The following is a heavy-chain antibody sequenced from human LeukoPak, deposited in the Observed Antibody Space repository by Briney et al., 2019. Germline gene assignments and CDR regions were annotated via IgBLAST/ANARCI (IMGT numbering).Heavy chain of an antibody. CDR2: IWYDGSNK. CDR1: GFTFSSYG. V-gene: IGHV3-33*01. CDR3: ARDGAHYDFWSGYYDY. J-gene: IGHJ4*02. D-gene: IGHD3-3*01. Sequence: GGSLRLSCAASGFTFSSYGMHRVRQAPGKGLEWVAVIWYDGSNKYYADSVKGRFTISRDNSKNTLYLQMNSLRAEDTAVYYCARDGAHYDFWSGYYDYWGQGTLVTVSS.